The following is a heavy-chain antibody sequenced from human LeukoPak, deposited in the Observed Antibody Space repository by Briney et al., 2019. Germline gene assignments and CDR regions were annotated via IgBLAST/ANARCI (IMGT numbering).Heavy chain of an antibody. CDR3: ASLVRVRGATNDY. CDR2: IYYSGST. V-gene: IGHV4-39*07. J-gene: IGHJ4*02. CDR1: GGSISSSSYY. Sequence: SETLSLTCTVSGGSISSSSYYWGWIRQPPGKGLKWIGSIYYSGSTYYNPSLKNRVTISVDTPKNQFSLKLSSVTAADTAVYYCASLVRVRGATNDYWGQGTLVTVSS. D-gene: IGHD3-10*01.